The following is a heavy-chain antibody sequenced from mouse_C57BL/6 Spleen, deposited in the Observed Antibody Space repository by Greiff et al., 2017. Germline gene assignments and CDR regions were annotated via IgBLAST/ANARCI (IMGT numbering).Heavy chain of an antibody. V-gene: IGHV1-81*01. CDR1: GYTFTSYG. Sequence: VQLQQSGAELARPGASVKLSCKASGYTFTSYGISWVKQRTGQGLEWIGEIYPRSGNTYYNEKFKGKATLTADKSSSTAYMELRSLTSEDSAVYFCARPNSHYYGSSYEYFDVWGTGTTVTVSS. CDR3: ARPNSHYYGSSYEYFDV. J-gene: IGHJ1*03. D-gene: IGHD1-1*01. CDR2: IYPRSGNT.